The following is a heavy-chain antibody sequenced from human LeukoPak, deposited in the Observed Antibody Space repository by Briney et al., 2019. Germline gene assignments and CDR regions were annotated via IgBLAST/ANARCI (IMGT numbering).Heavy chain of an antibody. D-gene: IGHD2-2*01. J-gene: IGHJ4*02. Sequence: SQTLSLTCTVSGGSTSSGGYYWSWIRQHPGKGLEWIGYIYYSGSTYYNPSLKSRVTISVDTSKNQFSLKLSSVTAADTAVYYCARVTRYCSSTSCPLPFDYWGQGTLVTVSS. V-gene: IGHV4-31*03. CDR3: ARVTRYCSSTSCPLPFDY. CDR1: GGSTSSGGYY. CDR2: IYYSGST.